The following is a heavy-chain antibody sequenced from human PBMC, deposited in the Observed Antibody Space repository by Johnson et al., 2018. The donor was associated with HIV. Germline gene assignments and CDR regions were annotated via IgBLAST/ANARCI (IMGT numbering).Heavy chain of an antibody. CDR2: ISGSGAST. CDR1: GFSFSSYA. D-gene: IGHD1-14*01. Sequence: VQLVESGGGLVQPGGSLRLSCAASGFSFSSYAMSWVRQAPGKGLEWVSAISGSGASTYYADSVKGRFTISRDNSKNTLYLQMNSLRAEDTAVYYCARDQGELRRTHAFDIWGQGTMVTVSS. J-gene: IGHJ3*02. V-gene: IGHV3-23*04. CDR3: ARDQGELRRTHAFDI.